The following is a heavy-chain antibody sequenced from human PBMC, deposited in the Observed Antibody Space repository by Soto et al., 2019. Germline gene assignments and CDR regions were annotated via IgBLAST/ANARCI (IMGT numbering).Heavy chain of an antibody. D-gene: IGHD1-1*01. CDR2: IIPLTETP. J-gene: IGHJ4*02. Sequence: QVQVVQSGAEVKKPGSSVKVSCKASGGTFSNYAISWVRQAPGHGLEWVGGIIPLTETPVYAQTVQGRLTITADENTSAAYMELSSLRSDDTAVYYCAIGTRNGWTCDFWGQGTLVTVSS. CDR1: GGTFSNYA. V-gene: IGHV1-69*01. CDR3: AIGTRNGWTCDF.